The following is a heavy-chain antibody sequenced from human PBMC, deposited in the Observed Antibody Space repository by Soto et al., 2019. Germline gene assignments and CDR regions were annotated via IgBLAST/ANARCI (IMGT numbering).Heavy chain of an antibody. CDR3: VGWDYRDP. Sequence: EVQLVESGGGLVQPGRSLRLSCAASGFAFSNYTMNWVRQAPGKGLEWVSSIGSGGVDRYYADSVRGRFTIPRDNAKNSLSVVMIGLSGGDTAVYYCVGWDYRDPWSQGTLSTVSS. J-gene: IGHJ5*02. CDR1: GFAFSNYT. D-gene: IGHD1-26*01. V-gene: IGHV3-21*06. CDR2: IGSGGVDR.